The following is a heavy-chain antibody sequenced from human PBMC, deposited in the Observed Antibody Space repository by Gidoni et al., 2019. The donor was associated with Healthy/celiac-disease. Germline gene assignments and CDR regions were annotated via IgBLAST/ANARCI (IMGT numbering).Heavy chain of an antibody. CDR3: AREFGSPDTAMVAPTRIYGMDV. Sequence: QVQLVQSGAEVKKPGSSVKVSCKASAGTFSSHAISWVRQAPGQGLEWMGGIIPIFGTATYAQKFQGRVTITADESTSTAYMELSSLRSEDTAVYYCAREFGSPDTAMVAPTRIYGMDVWGQGTTVTVSS. D-gene: IGHD5-18*01. CDR2: IIPIFGTA. CDR1: AGTFSSHA. J-gene: IGHJ6*02. V-gene: IGHV1-69*01.